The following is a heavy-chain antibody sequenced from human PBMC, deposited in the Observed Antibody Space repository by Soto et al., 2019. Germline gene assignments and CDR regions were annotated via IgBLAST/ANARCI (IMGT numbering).Heavy chain of an antibody. CDR1: GFTFSSYA. J-gene: IGHJ6*03. V-gene: IGHV3-64*01. CDR3: ARDRHVDSCYDDYYYYYMDV. D-gene: IGHD5-12*01. Sequence: PGGSLRLSCAASGFTFSSYAMHWVRQAPGKGLEYVSAISSNGGSTYYANSVKGRFTISRDNSKNTLYLQMGSLRAEDMAVYYCARDRHVDSCYDDYYYYYMDVWGKGTTVTVSS. CDR2: ISSNGGST.